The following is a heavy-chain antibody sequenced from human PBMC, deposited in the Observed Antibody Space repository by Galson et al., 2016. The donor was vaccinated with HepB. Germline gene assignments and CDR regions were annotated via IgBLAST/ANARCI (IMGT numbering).Heavy chain of an antibody. D-gene: IGHD2-15*01. CDR1: GFSFSNYN. CDR2: ISGTSTHI. J-gene: IGHJ4*02. Sequence: SLRLSCAASGFSFSNYNMNWVRQAPGKGPEWVSSISGTSTHIYYADSVKGRFTISRDNAKNSVSLQMNSLRAEDTAVYYCARDLSRRGGWIDSWGQGTLVTVSS. V-gene: IGHV3-21*01. CDR3: ARDLSRRGGWIDS.